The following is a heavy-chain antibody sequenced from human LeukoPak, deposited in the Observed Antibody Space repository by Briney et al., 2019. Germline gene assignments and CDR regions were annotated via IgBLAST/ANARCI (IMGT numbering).Heavy chain of an antibody. V-gene: IGHV3-53*01. CDR1: GFTVSSKY. J-gene: IGHJ4*02. D-gene: IGHD6-19*01. CDR3: AKGIAVAGTRSYYFDY. CDR2: LYSAGST. Sequence: PGGSLRLSCAASGFTVSSKYISWVRQAPGKGLEWVSILYSAGSTYYADSVRGRFTIARDSSKNTVFLQMNSLRAEDTAVYYCAKGIAVAGTRSYYFDYWGQGTLVTVSS.